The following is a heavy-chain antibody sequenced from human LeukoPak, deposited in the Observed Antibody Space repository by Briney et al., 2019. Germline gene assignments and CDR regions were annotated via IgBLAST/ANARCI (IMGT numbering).Heavy chain of an antibody. CDR2: IYYSGST. CDR3: ARDRVSYYYGSGSPYDAFDI. V-gene: IGHV4-61*01. Sequence: SETLSLTCTVSGGSISSSSYYWSWIRQPPGKGLEWIGYIYYSGSTNYNPSLKSRVTISVDTSKNQFSLKLSSVTAADTAVYYCARDRVSYYYGSGSPYDAFDIWGQGTMVTVSS. CDR1: GGSISSSSYY. J-gene: IGHJ3*02. D-gene: IGHD3-10*01.